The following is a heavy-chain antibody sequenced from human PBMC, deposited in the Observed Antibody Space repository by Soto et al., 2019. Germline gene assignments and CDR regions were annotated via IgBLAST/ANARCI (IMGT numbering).Heavy chain of an antibody. D-gene: IGHD3-10*01. CDR1: TAPMSSYS. CDR2: VYYSGRT. V-gene: IGHV4-59*01. Sequence: SETLSLTCTVPTAPMSSYSWSWIRQPPGKGLEWIGYVYYSGRTTYNPSLKSRLTISLDTSKNQFSLRLTSVTAADTAVYYCAADYASGSWRFDYWGQGALVTSP. J-gene: IGHJ4*02. CDR3: AADYASGSWRFDY.